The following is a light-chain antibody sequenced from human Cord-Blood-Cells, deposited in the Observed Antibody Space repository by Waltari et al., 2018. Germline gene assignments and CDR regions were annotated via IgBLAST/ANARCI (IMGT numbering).Light chain of an antibody. J-gene: IGKJ2*03. CDR3: QQSYSTPYS. Sequence: DIQMTQSPSSLSASVGARVTITCRASQSISSYLNWYQQNPGKAPKLLIYAASSLQSGVPSRVSGSGSVTDFTLTISSLQPEDFATYYCQQSYSTPYSFGQGTKLEIK. CDR1: QSISSY. V-gene: IGKV1-39*01. CDR2: AAS.